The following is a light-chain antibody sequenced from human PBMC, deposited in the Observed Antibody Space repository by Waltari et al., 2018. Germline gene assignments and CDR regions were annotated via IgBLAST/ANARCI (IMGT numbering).Light chain of an antibody. CDR3: QQYNKWPPGT. J-gene: IGKJ1*01. CDR2: GAS. CDR1: QSVSRD. V-gene: IGKV3-15*01. Sequence: EVVLTQSPATLSVSLGERATLPCRASQSVSRDLAWYQQKPGQAPRLIIHGASIRATGIPARFSGSGSGTEFTLTISSLRSEDSAVYYCQQYNKWPPGTFGQGTKVEIK.